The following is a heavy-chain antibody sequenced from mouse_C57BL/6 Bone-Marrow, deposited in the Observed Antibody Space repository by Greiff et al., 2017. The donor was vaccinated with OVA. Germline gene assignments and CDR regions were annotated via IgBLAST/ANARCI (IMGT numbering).Heavy chain of an antibody. V-gene: IGHV5-9-1*02. CDR3: TRGYGSSYWYFDV. D-gene: IGHD1-1*01. CDR1: GFTFSSYA. CDR2: ISSGGDYI. J-gene: IGHJ1*03. Sequence: DVKLQESGEGLVKPGGSLKLSCAASGFTFSSYAMSWVRQTPEKRLEWVAYISSGGDYIYYADTVKGRFTISRDNARNTLYLQMSSLKSEDTAMYYCTRGYGSSYWYFDVWGTGTTVTVSS.